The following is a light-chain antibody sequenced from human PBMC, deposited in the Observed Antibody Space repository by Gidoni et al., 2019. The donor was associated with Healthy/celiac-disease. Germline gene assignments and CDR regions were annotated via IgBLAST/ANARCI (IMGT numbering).Light chain of an antibody. CDR2: GAS. CDR1: QSVSSN. Sequence: ELVMTQSPATLSVSPGERATLSCRASQSVSSNFAWYQQKPGQAPRLLIYGASTRATGIPARFSGSGSGTEFTLTISSLQSEDFAVYYCQQYNNWWTFGQXTKVEIK. J-gene: IGKJ1*01. V-gene: IGKV3-15*01. CDR3: QQYNNWWT.